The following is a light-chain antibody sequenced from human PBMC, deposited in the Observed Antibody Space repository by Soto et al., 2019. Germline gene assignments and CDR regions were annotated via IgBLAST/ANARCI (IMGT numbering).Light chain of an antibody. CDR1: QSVSSN. J-gene: IGKJ1*01. CDR2: GAS. CDR3: QQYNNWPRT. Sequence: EIVMTQSPATLSVSPGERATLSCRASQSVSSNLAWYQQKXXXAPRLLIYGASTRATGIPARXXXXXXXXXXXLXISSLQSEDFAVYYCQQYNNWPRTFGQGTKVEIK. V-gene: IGKV3-15*01.